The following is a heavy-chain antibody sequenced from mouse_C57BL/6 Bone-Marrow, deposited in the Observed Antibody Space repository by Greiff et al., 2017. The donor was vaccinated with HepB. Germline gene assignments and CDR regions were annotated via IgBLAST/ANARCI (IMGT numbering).Heavy chain of an antibody. CDR2: INPSSGYT. CDR1: GYTFTSYT. J-gene: IGHJ2*01. Sequence: VKLQESGAELARPGASVKMSCKASGYTFTSYTMHWVKQRPGQGLEWIGYINPSSGYTKYNQKFKDKATLTADKSASTAYIQLSSLTSEDSAVYYCAKFPSYDYDDCWGQGTTLTFSS. D-gene: IGHD2-4*01. CDR3: AKFPSYDYDDC. V-gene: IGHV1-4*01.